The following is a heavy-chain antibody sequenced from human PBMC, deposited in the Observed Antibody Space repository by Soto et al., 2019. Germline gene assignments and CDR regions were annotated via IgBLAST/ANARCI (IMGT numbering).Heavy chain of an antibody. J-gene: IGHJ3*02. Sequence: EVQLLESGGGLVQPGGSLRLSCAASGFSFSSYAISWVRQAPGRGLEWVSTFRDTGDKTYYADSVKGRFTVSRDISQNTLYLQMNGLSPDDTAIYYCAKGLDPGAFDIWGQGTMVTVSS. CDR3: AKGLDPGAFDI. V-gene: IGHV3-23*01. CDR2: FRDTGDKT. CDR1: GFSFSSYA. D-gene: IGHD3-10*01.